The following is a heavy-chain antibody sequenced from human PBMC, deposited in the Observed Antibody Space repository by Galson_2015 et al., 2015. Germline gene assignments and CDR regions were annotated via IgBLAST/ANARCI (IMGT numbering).Heavy chain of an antibody. CDR2: ISWNSGRI. J-gene: IGHJ4*02. CDR1: GFTFDDYA. V-gene: IGHV3-9*01. Sequence: SLRLSCAASGFTFDDYAMHWVRQAPGKGLEWVSGISWNSGRIGYADSVKGRFTISRDNAKNSLYLQMNSLRAEDTALYYCAKGDGGYAPPSDYWGQGTLVTVSP. CDR3: AKGDGGYAPPSDY. D-gene: IGHD5-12*01.